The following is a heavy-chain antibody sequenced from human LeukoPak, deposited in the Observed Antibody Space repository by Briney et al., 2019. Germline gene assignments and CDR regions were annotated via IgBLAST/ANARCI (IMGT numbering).Heavy chain of an antibody. D-gene: IGHD6-13*01. CDR1: GFTFSSYS. CDR2: ISSSGSFI. V-gene: IGHV3-21*01. Sequence: GGSLRLSCAASGFTFSSYSMNWVRQAPGKGLEWVSSISSSGSFIYYADSVKGRLTTSRDNAKNSLYLQMNSLRAEDTAVYYCARGSGSSGDCWGQGTLVTVSS. CDR3: ARGSGSSGDC. J-gene: IGHJ4*02.